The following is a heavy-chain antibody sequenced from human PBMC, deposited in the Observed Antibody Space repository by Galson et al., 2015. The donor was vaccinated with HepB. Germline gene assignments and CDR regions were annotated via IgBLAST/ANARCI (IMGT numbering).Heavy chain of an antibody. CDR3: ARDQWPYCSSTSCQTGGMDV. J-gene: IGHJ6*02. D-gene: IGHD2-2*01. Sequence: SLRLSCAASGFTFSSYSMNWVRQAPGKGLEWVSYISSSSSTIYYADSVKGRFTISRDNAKNSLYLQMNSLRDEDTAVYYCARDQWPYCSSTSCQTGGMDVWGQGTTVTVSS. V-gene: IGHV3-48*02. CDR1: GFTFSSYS. CDR2: ISSSSSTI.